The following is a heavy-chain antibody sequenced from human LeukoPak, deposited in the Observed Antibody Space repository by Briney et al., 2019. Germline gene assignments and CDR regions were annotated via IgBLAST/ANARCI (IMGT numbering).Heavy chain of an antibody. CDR2: ISASNGNT. Sequence: GASVKVSCKASGYTFTSYSISWVRQAPGQGLEWMGWISASNGNTNYAQKFQDRVTMTIESSTRTVNMELRSLISDDTAFYYCVRDSGSKLKKYYFVHWGQ. CDR1: GYTFTSYS. D-gene: IGHD3-10*01. CDR3: VRDSGSKLKKYYFVH. V-gene: IGHV1-18*01. J-gene: IGHJ4*01.